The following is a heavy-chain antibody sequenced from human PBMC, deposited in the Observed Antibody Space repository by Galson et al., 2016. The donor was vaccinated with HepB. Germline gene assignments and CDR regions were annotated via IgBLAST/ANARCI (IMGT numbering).Heavy chain of an antibody. Sequence: CAISGDSVTNKNVAWTWMRQSPSRGLEWLGGTYSRSKWHTDYAISVQGRISINPDISKNQFSLQLSSVTPEDTGVYYCGRVATAVRSGWRTLAPRFYYNYVDVWGQGTTVTVSS. CDR2: TYSRSKWHT. D-gene: IGHD6-19*01. V-gene: IGHV6-1*01. CDR3: GRVATAVRSGWRTLAPRFYYNYVDV. CDR1: GDSVTNKNVA. J-gene: IGHJ6*02.